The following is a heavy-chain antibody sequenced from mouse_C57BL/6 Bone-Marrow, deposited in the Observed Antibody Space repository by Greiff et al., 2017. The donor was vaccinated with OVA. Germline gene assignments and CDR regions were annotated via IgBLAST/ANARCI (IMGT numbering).Heavy chain of an antibody. Sequence: DVMLVESGGGLVKPGGSLKLSCAASGFTFSDYGMHWVRQAPEKGLEWVAYISSGSSTIYYADTVKGRFTISRDNAKNTLFLQMTSLRSEDTAMYYCARPDDYDAFAYWGQGTLVTVSA. CDR3: ARPDDYDAFAY. V-gene: IGHV5-17*01. CDR2: ISSGSSTI. D-gene: IGHD2-4*01. CDR1: GFTFSDYG. J-gene: IGHJ3*01.